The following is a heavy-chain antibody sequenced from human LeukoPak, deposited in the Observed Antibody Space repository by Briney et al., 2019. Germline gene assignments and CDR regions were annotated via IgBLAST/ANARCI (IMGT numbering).Heavy chain of an antibody. D-gene: IGHD6-19*01. CDR2: IYYSGST. Sequence: SPSETLSLTCAVSGGSISSSNWWSWVRQPPGKGLEWIGYIYYSGSTNYNPSLKSRVTISVDTSKNQFSLKLSSVTAADTAVYYCARERSGSGWSRGVFDYWGQGTLVTVSS. CDR1: GGSISSSNW. J-gene: IGHJ4*02. V-gene: IGHV4-4*02. CDR3: ARERSGSGWSRGVFDY.